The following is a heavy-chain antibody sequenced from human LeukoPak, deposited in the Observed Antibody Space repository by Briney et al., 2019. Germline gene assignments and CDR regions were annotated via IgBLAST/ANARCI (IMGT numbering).Heavy chain of an antibody. CDR1: DGPMRTYN. CDR2: VDYSGNT. Sequence: SETLSLTCTVSDGPMRTYNWNWIRQPPGKGLEWIAYVDYSGNTDHNPSFESRVTISIDTSKNLFSLMLTSVTAADTAVYYCARDRFATTTWDSTFDYWGQGILVTVSS. J-gene: IGHJ4*02. D-gene: IGHD5-24*01. V-gene: IGHV4-59*01. CDR3: ARDRFATTTWDSTFDY.